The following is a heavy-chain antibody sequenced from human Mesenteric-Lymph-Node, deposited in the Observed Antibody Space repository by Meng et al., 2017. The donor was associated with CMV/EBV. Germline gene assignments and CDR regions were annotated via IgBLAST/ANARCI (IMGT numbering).Heavy chain of an antibody. CDR1: GGSFSGYY. CDR2: INHSGST. Sequence: SQTLSLTGAVYGGSFSGYYWSWIRQPPGKGLEWIGEINHSGSTNYNPSLKSRVTISVDMSKNQFSLKLSSVTAADTAVYYCARASDSCSSTSCSFDYWGQGTLVTVSS. V-gene: IGHV4-34*01. D-gene: IGHD2-2*01. J-gene: IGHJ4*02. CDR3: ARASDSCSSTSCSFDY.